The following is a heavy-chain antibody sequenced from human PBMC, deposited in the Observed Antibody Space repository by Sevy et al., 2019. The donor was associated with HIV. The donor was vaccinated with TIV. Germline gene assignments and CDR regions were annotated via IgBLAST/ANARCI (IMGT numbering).Heavy chain of an antibody. CDR2: ISWNSRNV. J-gene: IGHJ6*02. V-gene: IGHV3-9*01. CDR3: AKDINRCCDGINCYPYYYYFYGLDV. CDR1: GFPFNDHA. D-gene: IGHD2-15*01. Sequence: GGSLRLSCAASGFPFNDHALHWVRQVPGKGLEWVSGISWNSRNVGYADSVKGRFSISRDNANHFLYLEMTSLRPEDTAFYYCAKDINRCCDGINCYPYYYYFYGLDVWGQGTTVTVSS.